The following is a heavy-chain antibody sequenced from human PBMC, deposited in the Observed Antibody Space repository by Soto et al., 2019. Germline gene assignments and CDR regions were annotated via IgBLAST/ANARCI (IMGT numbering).Heavy chain of an antibody. CDR3: ARGNSTACPTGWCFVFYTPAMDV. J-gene: IGHJ6*02. CDR2: INPKSGGT. V-gene: IGHV1-2*04. D-gene: IGHD6-6*01. CDR1: GYSFTDYH. Sequence: QVQLVQSGAEVKKPGASVKVSCKASGYSFTDYHIHWVRQAPGQGLEWLGRINPKSGGTSTAQKFEGWVTIPQARPISRPSRGLPGLKSNDWAIFYCARGNSTACPTGWCFVFYTPAMDVGVQGAMVAVPS.